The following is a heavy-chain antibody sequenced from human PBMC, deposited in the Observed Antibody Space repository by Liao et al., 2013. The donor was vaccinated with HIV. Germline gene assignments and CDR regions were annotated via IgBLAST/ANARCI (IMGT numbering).Heavy chain of an antibody. V-gene: IGHV4-4*07. CDR3: ARGDPHDYGDYFDY. Sequence: QVQLQESGPGLVRPSETLSLSCSVSGASISGYYWSWIRQPAGKGLEWIGRIHATGSSNSNPSLKSRVTISVDTSKNQFSLKLSSVTAADTAVYYCARGDPHDYGDYFDYWGQGTLVTVSS. J-gene: IGHJ4*02. CDR1: GASISGYY. CDR2: IHATGSS. D-gene: IGHD4-17*01.